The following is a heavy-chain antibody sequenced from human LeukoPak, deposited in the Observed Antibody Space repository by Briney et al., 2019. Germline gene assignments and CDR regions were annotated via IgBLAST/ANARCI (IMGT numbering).Heavy chain of an antibody. V-gene: IGHV4-4*02. CDR2: VHLNGRT. J-gene: IGHJ4*02. CDR1: GGSISTTNW. D-gene: IGHD2/OR15-2a*01. Sequence: SETLSLTCDVSGGSISTTNWRTWVRQPPGGGLEWIGEVHLNGRTHYSPSLESRVTMSVDMSENHISLQLTSVTAADTAVYYCAREGGFYRPLDYSGPGTLVIVSS. CDR3: AREGGFYRPLDY.